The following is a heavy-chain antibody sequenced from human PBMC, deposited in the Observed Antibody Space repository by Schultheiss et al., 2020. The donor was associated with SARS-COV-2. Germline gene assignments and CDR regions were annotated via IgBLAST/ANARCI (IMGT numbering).Heavy chain of an antibody. V-gene: IGHV4-34*01. D-gene: IGHD2-8*01. CDR1: GGSFSGYY. CDR2: INRSGST. Sequence: SETLSLTCAVYGGSFSGYYWSWIRQPPGKGLEWIGEINRSGSTNYNPSLKSRVIISVDTSKNQFSLKLSSVTAADTAVYYCARGWGYCTNGVCYTFHYYGMDVWGQGTTVTVSS. J-gene: IGHJ6*02. CDR3: ARGWGYCTNGVCYTFHYYGMDV.